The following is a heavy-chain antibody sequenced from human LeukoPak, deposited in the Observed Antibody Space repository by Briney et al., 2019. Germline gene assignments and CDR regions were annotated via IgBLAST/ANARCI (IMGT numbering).Heavy chain of an antibody. CDR3: ARTTTDIVVVPAATLFDY. Sequence: GGSLRLSCAASGFTFNNYAMSWVRQAPGKGLEWVSAISGSGGTTYYADSVKGRFTISRDNAKTSLYMQMNSLRAEDTAVYYCARTTTDIVVVPAATLFDYWGQGTLVTVSS. V-gene: IGHV3-23*01. D-gene: IGHD2-2*01. CDR2: ISGSGGTT. J-gene: IGHJ4*02. CDR1: GFTFNNYA.